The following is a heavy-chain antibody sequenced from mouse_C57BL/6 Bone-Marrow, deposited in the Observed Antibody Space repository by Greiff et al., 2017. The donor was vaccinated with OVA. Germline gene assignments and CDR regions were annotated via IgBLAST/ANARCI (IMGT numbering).Heavy chain of an antibody. J-gene: IGHJ2*01. D-gene: IGHD4-1*02. CDR3: TRDGQLGGYFDY. CDR1: GFTFSSYA. Sequence: EVQRVESGEGLVKPGGSLKLSCAASGFTFSSYAMSWVRQTPEKRLEWVAYISSGGDYIYYADTVKGRFTISRDNARNTLYLQMSSLKSEDTAMYYCTRDGQLGGYFDYWGQGTTLTVSS. CDR2: ISSGGDYI. V-gene: IGHV5-9-1*02.